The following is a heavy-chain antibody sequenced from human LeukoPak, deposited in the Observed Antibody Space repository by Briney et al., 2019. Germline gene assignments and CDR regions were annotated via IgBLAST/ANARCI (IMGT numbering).Heavy chain of an antibody. CDR1: GFNFSNYW. CDR2: INRDGSEK. Sequence: PGGSLRLSCAASGFNFSNYWMSWVRQTPGKGLEWVANINRDGSEKYYVDSVEGQFTISRDNAKNSLFLQMNSLRVEDTAVYYCARRRGYSYGRNNYYFDYWGREPWSPSPQ. J-gene: IGHJ4*02. CDR3: ARRRGYSYGRNNYYFDY. D-gene: IGHD5-18*01. V-gene: IGHV3-7*03.